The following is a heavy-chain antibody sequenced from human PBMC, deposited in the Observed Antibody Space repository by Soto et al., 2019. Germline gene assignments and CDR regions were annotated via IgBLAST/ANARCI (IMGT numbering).Heavy chain of an antibody. CDR1: GGSISSHF. D-gene: IGHD6-13*01. J-gene: IGHJ6*02. CDR2: IYYTGST. CDR3: APGNSSWYGMDV. V-gene: IGHV4-59*11. Sequence: QVQLQESGPGLVKPSETLSLTCAVSGGSISSHFWTWIRQPPGQGLEWIGYIYYTGSTNYNPSLKSRVSISLETSKRQFSLKLSSVTAAVTAVYYCAPGNSSWYGMDVWGQGTTVTVSS.